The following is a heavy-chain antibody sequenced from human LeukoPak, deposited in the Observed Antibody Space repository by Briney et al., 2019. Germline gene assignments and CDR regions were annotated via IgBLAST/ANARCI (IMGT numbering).Heavy chain of an antibody. CDR2: ISSSSSTI. J-gene: IGHJ5*02. D-gene: IGHD2-21*01. Sequence: GGSLRLSCAASGFTFSSYSMNWVRQAPGKGLEWVSYISSSSSTIYYADSVKGRFTISRDNAKNSLYLQMNSLRAEDTAVYYCARFVVTNGDNWFDPWGQGTLVTVSS. CDR3: ARFVVTNGDNWFDP. V-gene: IGHV3-48*04. CDR1: GFTFSSYS.